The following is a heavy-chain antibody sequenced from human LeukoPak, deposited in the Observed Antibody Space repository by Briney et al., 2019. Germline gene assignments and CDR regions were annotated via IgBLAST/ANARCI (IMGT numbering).Heavy chain of an antibody. J-gene: IGHJ4*02. CDR2: INPNSGGT. D-gene: IGHD5-12*01. CDR1: GYTFTGYY. V-gene: IGHV1-2*02. CDR3: ARVYRGYSGYDPQPPDY. Sequence: ASVKVSCKASGYTFTGYYMHWVRQAPGQGLEWMGWINPNSGGTNYAQKFQGRVTMTRDTPISTAYMELSRLRSDDTAVYYCARVYRGYSGYDPQPPDYWGQGTLVTVSS.